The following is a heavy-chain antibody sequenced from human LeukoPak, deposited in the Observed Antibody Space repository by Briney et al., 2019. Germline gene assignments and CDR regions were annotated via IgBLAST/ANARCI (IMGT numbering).Heavy chain of an antibody. CDR3: VAVAGRGYDY. D-gene: IGHD6-19*01. V-gene: IGHV1-18*04. CDR2: ISAYNGNT. J-gene: IGHJ4*02. CDR1: GYTFTGYY. Sequence: ASVKVSCKASGYTFTGYYMHWVRQAPGQGLEWMGWISAYNGNTNYAQKLQGRVTMTTDTSTSTAYMELRSLRSDDTAVYYCVAVAGRGYDYWGQGTLVTVSS.